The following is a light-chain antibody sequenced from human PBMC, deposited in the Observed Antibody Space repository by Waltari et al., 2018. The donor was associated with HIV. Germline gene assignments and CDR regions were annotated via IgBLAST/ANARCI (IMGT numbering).Light chain of an antibody. CDR2: EVA. CDR1: NSAIGTYNY. CDR3: SSYTPTSFVV. Sequence: QSALTQPASVSGSPGQSTTISCFGTNSAIGTYNYVSWYQQHPGKVPKPLIYEVANRPSGISHRFSGSKSGNTAYLTLSGLQAEDEADYYCSSYTPTSFVVFGGGTKLTVL. V-gene: IGLV2-14*01. J-gene: IGLJ2*01.